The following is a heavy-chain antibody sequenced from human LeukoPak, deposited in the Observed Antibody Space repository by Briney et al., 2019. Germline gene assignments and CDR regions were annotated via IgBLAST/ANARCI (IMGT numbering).Heavy chain of an antibody. Sequence: SETLSLTCTVSGGSISSYYWSWIRQPPGKGLEWIGYIYYSGSTYYNPSLKSRVTISVDTSKNQFSLKLSSVTAADTAVYYCAREWESYVFFDYWGQGTLVTVSS. J-gene: IGHJ4*02. D-gene: IGHD1-26*01. V-gene: IGHV4-30-4*08. CDR1: GGSISSYY. CDR2: IYYSGST. CDR3: AREWESYVFFDY.